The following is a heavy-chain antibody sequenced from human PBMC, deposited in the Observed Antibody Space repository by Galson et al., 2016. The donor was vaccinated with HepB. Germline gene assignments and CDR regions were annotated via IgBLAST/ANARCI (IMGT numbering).Heavy chain of an antibody. CDR3: ERHAPNEGSGWILYFDL. CDR2: IYYSGRT. V-gene: IGHV4-39*01. CDR1: GGSISSSSDY. J-gene: IGHJ2*01. D-gene: IGHD6-19*01. Sequence: ETLSLTCTVSGGSISSSSDYWGWIRQPPGKGLEWIGSIYYSGRTYNNPSLRSRVSISVDTSKNQFSLKLSSVTAADTGVYYCERHAPNEGSGWILYFDLWGRGTLVTVSS.